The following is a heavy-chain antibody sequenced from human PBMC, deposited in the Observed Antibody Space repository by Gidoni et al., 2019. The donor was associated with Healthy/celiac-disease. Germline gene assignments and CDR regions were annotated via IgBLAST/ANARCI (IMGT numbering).Heavy chain of an antibody. J-gene: IGHJ4*02. D-gene: IGHD6-13*01. V-gene: IGHV3-48*02. CDR1: AFPSSSYR. CDR3: ARGVEYSSSWYEKGYFDY. Sequence: LRLWESGGGLVRPGGSLGVSCPPSAFPSSSYRMNRVRQAPGQGLECVSYISSSSSTIYYADSVKGRFTISRDNAKNSLYLQMNSLRDEDTAVYYCARGVEYSSSWYEKGYFDYWGQGTLVTVSS. CDR2: ISSSSSTI.